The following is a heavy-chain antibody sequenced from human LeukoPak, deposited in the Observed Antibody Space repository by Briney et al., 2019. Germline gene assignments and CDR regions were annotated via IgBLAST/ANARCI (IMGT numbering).Heavy chain of an antibody. J-gene: IGHJ6*03. D-gene: IGHD6-19*01. CDR2: ISSSGSTI. CDR1: GFTFSDYY. V-gene: IGHV3-11*01. CDR3: ARDSPQTGWLVLASLYYMDV. Sequence: GGSLRPSCAASGFTFSDYYMSWIRQAPGKGLEWVSYISSSGSTIYYADSVKGRFTISRDNAKNSLYLQMNSLRAEDTAVYYCARDSPQTGWLVLASLYYMDVWGKGTTVTVSS.